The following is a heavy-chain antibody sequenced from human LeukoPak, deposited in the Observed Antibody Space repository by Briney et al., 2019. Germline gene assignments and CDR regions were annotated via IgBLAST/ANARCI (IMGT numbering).Heavy chain of an antibody. CDR3: ARDLGYSSSSAYFDY. D-gene: IGHD6-6*01. J-gene: IGHJ4*02. CDR1: GYTFTGYY. CDR2: INPNSGGT. Sequence: ASVKVSCKASGYTFTGYYMHWVRQAPGQGLEWMGWINPNSGGTNYAQKFQGRVTMTRDTSISTAYMELSRLRSDDTAVYSCARDLGYSSSSAYFDYWGQGTLVTVSS. V-gene: IGHV1-2*02.